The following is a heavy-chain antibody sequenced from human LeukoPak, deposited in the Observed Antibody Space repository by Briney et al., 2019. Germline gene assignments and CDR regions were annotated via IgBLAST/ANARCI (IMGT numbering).Heavy chain of an antibody. CDR2: ISGSGGSI. Sequence: QPGGSLRLSCAASGFTFSSYAMNWVRQAPGKGLEWVSGISGSGGSIYYADSVKGRFTISRDNSKNTLYLQMNSLRAEDTAVYYCARARRVRANRQYYYYYMDVWGKGTTVTISS. D-gene: IGHD3-10*01. V-gene: IGHV3-23*01. J-gene: IGHJ6*03. CDR1: GFTFSSYA. CDR3: ARARRVRANRQYYYYYMDV.